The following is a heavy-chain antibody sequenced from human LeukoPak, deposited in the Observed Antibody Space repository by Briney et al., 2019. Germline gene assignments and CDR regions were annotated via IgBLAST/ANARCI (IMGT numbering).Heavy chain of an antibody. CDR2: INQDGSVR. V-gene: IGHV3-7*01. CDR1: GFTFSRSW. Sequence: GGSLRPSCAASGFTFSRSWVTWVRQAPGKGLEWVASINQDGSVRHYMDSVKGRFTISRDNSNNSLFLQMNSLRAEDTAVYYCAKLLGDVTTFDYWGQGTLVTVSS. CDR3: AKLLGDVTTFDY. J-gene: IGHJ4*02. D-gene: IGHD3-16*01.